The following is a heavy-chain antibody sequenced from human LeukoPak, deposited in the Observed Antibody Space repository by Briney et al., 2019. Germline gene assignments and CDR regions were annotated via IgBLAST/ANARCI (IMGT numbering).Heavy chain of an antibody. Sequence: PSETLSLTCTVSGGSISSYYWSWIRRSPGKGLDWIGYMYYTGSTNYNPSLESRVTISVDTSKNHFSLILSSVTAADTAVYYCAGGTRKRMWSYAFDIWGQGTMVTVSS. CDR3: AGGTRKRMWSYAFDI. V-gene: IGHV4-59*01. J-gene: IGHJ3*02. D-gene: IGHD3-10*01. CDR2: MYYTGST. CDR1: GGSISSYY.